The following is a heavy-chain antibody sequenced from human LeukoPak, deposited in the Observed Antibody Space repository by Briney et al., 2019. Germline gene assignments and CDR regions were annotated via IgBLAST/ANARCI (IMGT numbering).Heavy chain of an antibody. CDR2: ISSSSSTI. J-gene: IGHJ4*02. D-gene: IGHD3-22*01. V-gene: IGHV3-48*01. Sequence: GGSLRLSCAASGFTFSSYSMNWVRQAPGKGLEWVSYISSSSSTIYYADSVKGRFTISRDNSKNTLYLQMNSLRAEDTAVYYCARGLDSSGYYYEDYWGQGTLVTVSS. CDR1: GFTFSSYS. CDR3: ARGLDSSGYYYEDY.